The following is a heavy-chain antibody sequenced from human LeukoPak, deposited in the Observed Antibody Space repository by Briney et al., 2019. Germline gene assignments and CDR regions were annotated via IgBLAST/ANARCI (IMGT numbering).Heavy chain of an antibody. D-gene: IGHD3-22*01. CDR2: IYCSGST. CDR1: GGSISSYY. J-gene: IGHJ4*02. CDR3: ARTLNSGYYPYYFDY. Sequence: SETLSVTCTVSGGSISSYYWSWIRQPPGKGLEWIGYIYCSGSTNYNPSLKSRVTISVDTSKNQFSLKLSSVTAADTAVYYCARTLNSGYYPYYFDYWGQGTLVTVSS. V-gene: IGHV4-59*01.